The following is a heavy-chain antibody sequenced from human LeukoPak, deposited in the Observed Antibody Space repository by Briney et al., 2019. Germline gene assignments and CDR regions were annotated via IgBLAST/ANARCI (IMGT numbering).Heavy chain of an antibody. CDR2: INHSGST. J-gene: IGHJ6*03. CDR3: ARTTMVRGTYYMDV. D-gene: IGHD3-10*01. CDR1: GGSFSGYY. V-gene: IGHV4-34*01. Sequence: SETLSLTCAVYGGSFSGYYWSWIRQPPGKGLEWIGEINHSGSTNYNPSLKSRVTISVDTSKNQFSLKLSSVTAADTAVYYCARTTMVRGTYYMDVWGKGTTVTVSS.